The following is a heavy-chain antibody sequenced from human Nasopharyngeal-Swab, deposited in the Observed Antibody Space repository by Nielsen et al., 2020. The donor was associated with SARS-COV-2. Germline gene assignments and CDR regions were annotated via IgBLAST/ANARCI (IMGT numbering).Heavy chain of an antibody. V-gene: IGHV4-59*01. D-gene: IGHD3-10*01. CDR1: GCAIRSYY. J-gene: IGHJ5*02. Sequence: ETMSLICAVAGCAIRSYYWSWIRQPPGKGLEWIGYIYYSGSTNYNPSLKSRVTISVDTSKNQFSLKLSSVTAADTAVYYCAREGRITMVRGVITKTNWFDPWGQGTLVTVSS. CDR2: IYYSGST. CDR3: AREGRITMVRGVITKTNWFDP.